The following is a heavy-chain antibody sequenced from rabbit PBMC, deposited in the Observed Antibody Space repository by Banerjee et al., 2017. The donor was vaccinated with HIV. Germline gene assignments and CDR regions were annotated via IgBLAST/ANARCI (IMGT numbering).Heavy chain of an antibody. J-gene: IGHJ4*01. CDR3: ARSYVSDSNYLGYFTL. D-gene: IGHD8-1*01. V-gene: IGHV1S45*01. CDR1: GFSFSINYY. CDR2: INTSSGST. Sequence: QEQLEESGGDLVQPGASLTLTCTASGFSFSINYYMCWVRQAPGKGLEWIGCINTSSGSTGYASWAKGRFTISKTSSTTVTLQMTSLTAADTATYFCARSYVSDSNYLGYFTLWGQGTLVTVS.